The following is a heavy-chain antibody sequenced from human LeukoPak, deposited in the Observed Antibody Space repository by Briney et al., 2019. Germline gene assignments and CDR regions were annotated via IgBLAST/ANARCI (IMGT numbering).Heavy chain of an antibody. CDR1: GFTFINYA. D-gene: IGHD4-23*01. V-gene: IGHV3-23*01. Sequence: GGSLRLSCAASGFTFINYAMSWVRQAPGKGLEWVSGISSRGVRTYYADSVKGRFTISRDNSENTLFLQMNNLRAEDTAVYYCAKDRVTVITSPFDYWGQGTLVTVSS. CDR2: ISSRGVRT. J-gene: IGHJ4*02. CDR3: AKDRVTVITSPFDY.